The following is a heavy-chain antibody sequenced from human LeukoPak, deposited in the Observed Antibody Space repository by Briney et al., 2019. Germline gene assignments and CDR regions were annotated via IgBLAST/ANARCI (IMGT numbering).Heavy chain of an antibody. D-gene: IGHD3-22*01. CDR1: GGSISRYY. V-gene: IGHV4-4*07. J-gene: IGHJ6*03. CDR2: IHTSGST. CDR3: AREAVVAPGGHYYYYMDV. Sequence: SETLSITCTVSGGSISRYYWSWIRRPAGKGLEWIGRIHTSGSTNYNPSLKSRVTMSVDTSKNQFSLKLSSVTAADTAVYYCAREAVVAPGGHYYYYMDVWGKGTTVTVSS.